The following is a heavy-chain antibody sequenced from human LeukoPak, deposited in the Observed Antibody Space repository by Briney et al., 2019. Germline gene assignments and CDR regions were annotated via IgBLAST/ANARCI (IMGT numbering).Heavy chain of an antibody. CDR1: GFTFSTYS. CDR2: ITSTSSTI. CDR3: ARGRTSMAYFDC. V-gene: IGHV3-48*02. J-gene: IGHJ4*02. D-gene: IGHD5-18*01. Sequence: GGSLRLSCAASGFTFSTYSMNWVRQAPGKGLEWFSYITSTSSTIYYADSVKGRFTISRDNAKNALYLQMNSLRDEDTAVYYRARGRTSMAYFDCWGQGTLVTVSS.